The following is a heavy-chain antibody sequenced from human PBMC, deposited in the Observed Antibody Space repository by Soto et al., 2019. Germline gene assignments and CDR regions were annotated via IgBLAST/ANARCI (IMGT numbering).Heavy chain of an antibody. D-gene: IGHD6-13*01. CDR2: IDASGNT. J-gene: IGHJ6*02. CDR3: ARYSNNWFQTEGMDV. CDR1: VDSISTYY. V-gene: IGHV4-4*07. Sequence: SETLSLTCTVSVDSISTYYWSWIRQPAGKGLEWIGRIDASGNTNYNPSLNSRVTMSIDTSKKQFSLKLTSVTAADTAIYYCARYSNNWFQTEGMDVWGQGTTVTVSS.